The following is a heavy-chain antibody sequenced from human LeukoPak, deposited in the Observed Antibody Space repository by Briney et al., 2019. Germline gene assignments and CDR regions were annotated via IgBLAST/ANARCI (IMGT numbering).Heavy chain of an antibody. CDR1: GGSIKSNY. CDR3: AREGPSSTLFDY. Sequence: SETLSLTCTVSGGSIKSNYWSWIRQPPGKGLEWIGYGYYSGTTNYNPSFKSRVTISLDTSKSQFSLKLRFVTTADTAVYYCAREGPSSTLFDYWGQGTLVTVSS. J-gene: IGHJ4*02. V-gene: IGHV4-59*01. CDR2: GYYSGTT.